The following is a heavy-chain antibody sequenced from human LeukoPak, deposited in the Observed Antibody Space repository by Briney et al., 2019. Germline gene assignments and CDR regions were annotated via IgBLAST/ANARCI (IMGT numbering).Heavy chain of an antibody. V-gene: IGHV4-59*11. CDR2: IYYSGST. D-gene: IGHD3-3*01. J-gene: IGHJ5*02. CDR3: ARAVDATIFGVVNGVWFDP. CDR1: GGSISSHY. Sequence: PSETLSLTCTVSGGSISSHYWSWIRQPPGKGLEWIGYIYYSGSTNYNPSLKSRVTISVDTSKNQFSLKLSSVTAADTAVYYCARAVDATIFGVVNGVWFDPWGQGTLVIVSS.